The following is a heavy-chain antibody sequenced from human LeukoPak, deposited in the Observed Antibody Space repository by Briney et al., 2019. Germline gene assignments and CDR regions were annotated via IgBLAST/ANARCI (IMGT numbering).Heavy chain of an antibody. J-gene: IGHJ4*02. CDR2: ISSSGSTK. CDR3: ARTYDSSGYYYY. V-gene: IGHV3-48*03. CDR1: GFTFSSYE. D-gene: IGHD3-22*01. Sequence: GGSLRLSCAASGFTFSSYEMNWVRQAPGKGLEWVSYISSSGSTKYYADSVKGRFTISRDNAKNSLYLQMNSLRAEDTAVYYCARTYDSSGYYYYWGQGTLVTVSS.